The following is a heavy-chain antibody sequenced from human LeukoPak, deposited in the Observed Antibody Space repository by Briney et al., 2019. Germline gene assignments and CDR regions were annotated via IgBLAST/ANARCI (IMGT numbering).Heavy chain of an antibody. Sequence: ASVKVSCKASGYTFTSYYMHWVRQAPGQGLEWMGIINPSGGSTSYAQKFQGRVTTTRDMSTSTVYMELSGLRSEDTAVYYSARESWTLYDILTGLDYWGREPWSPSPQ. J-gene: IGHJ4*02. CDR1: GYTFTSYY. D-gene: IGHD3-9*01. V-gene: IGHV1-46*01. CDR3: ARESWTLYDILTGLDY. CDR2: INPSGGST.